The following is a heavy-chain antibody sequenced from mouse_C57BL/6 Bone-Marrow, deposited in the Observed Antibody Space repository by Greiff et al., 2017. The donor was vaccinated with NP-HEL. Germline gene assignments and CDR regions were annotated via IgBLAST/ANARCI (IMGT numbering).Heavy chain of an antibody. D-gene: IGHD1-1*01. J-gene: IGHJ1*03. V-gene: IGHV3-6*01. CDR3: ASGPYYGSVRDV. CDR1: GYSITSGYY. Sequence: EVQVVESGPGLVKPSQSLSLTCSVTGYSITSGYYWNWIRQFPGNKLEWMGYISYDGSNNYNPSLKNRISITRDTSKNQFFLKLNSVTTEDTATYYCASGPYYGSVRDVWGTGTTVTVSS. CDR2: ISYDGSN.